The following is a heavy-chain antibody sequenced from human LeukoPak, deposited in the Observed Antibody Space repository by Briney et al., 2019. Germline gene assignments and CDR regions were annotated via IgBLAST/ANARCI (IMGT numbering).Heavy chain of an antibody. CDR3: ARRGMALDY. CDR1: GYTFTSYD. Sequence: GASVKVSCKASGYTFTSYDINWVRQAPGQGLEWMGIINPSGGGTTYAQKFQGRVTMTTDTSTTTVYMELYSLTSEDTAIYYCARRGMALDYWGQGTLVTVSS. CDR2: INPSGGGT. D-gene: IGHD3-16*01. V-gene: IGHV1-46*01. J-gene: IGHJ4*02.